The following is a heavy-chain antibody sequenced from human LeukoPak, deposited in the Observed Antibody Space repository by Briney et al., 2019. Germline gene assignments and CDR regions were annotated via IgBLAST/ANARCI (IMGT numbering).Heavy chain of an antibody. CDR1: GGSFSGYY. Sequence: SETLSLTCAVYGGSFSGYYWSWIRQPPGKGLEWIGEINHSGSTNYNPSLKSRVTISVDTSKNQFSLKLSSVTAADTAVYYCARGERVDPWGQGTLVTVSS. V-gene: IGHV4-34*01. CDR2: INHSGST. CDR3: ARGERVDP. J-gene: IGHJ5*02.